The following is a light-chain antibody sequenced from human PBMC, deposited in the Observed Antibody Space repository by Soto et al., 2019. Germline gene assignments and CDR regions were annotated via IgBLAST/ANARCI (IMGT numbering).Light chain of an antibody. V-gene: IGLV2-23*03. CDR3: CSYAGSSTFVV. Sequence: QSVLTQPASVSGSPGQSITISCTGTSSDVGSYNLVSWYQQHPGKAPILMIYEGSKRPSGVSNRFSGSKSGNTASLTISGLQAEDEADSYCCSYAGSSTFVVFGGGTKLTVL. CDR2: EGS. J-gene: IGLJ2*01. CDR1: SSDVGSYNL.